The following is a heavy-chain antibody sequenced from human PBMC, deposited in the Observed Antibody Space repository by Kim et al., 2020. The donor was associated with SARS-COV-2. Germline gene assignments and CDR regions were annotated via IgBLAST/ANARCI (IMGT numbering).Heavy chain of an antibody. V-gene: IGHV4-59*13. CDR3: ARGGSGSGYYYGMEV. CDR2: VFSSGGA. D-gene: IGHD3-10*01. Sequence: SETLSLTCSVSGGSISGYYWNWIRQAPGNGLEWIGYVFSSGGANYNPSLKSRVSLSVDTSNNQVSLTLRTVTTADTAVDYCARGGSGSGYYYGMEVWGQG. CDR1: GGSISGYY. J-gene: IGHJ6*02.